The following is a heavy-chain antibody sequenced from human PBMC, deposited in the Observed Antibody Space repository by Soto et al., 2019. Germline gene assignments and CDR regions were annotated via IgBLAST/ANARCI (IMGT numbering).Heavy chain of an antibody. CDR3: ARGPPGYSSSWPFAY. V-gene: IGHV4-30-2*01. D-gene: IGHD6-13*01. J-gene: IGHJ4*02. CDR1: GTSISSGDYS. CDR2: IYHSGST. Sequence: PSETLSLTCAVSGTSISSGDYSWSWIRQPTGKGLEWIGYIYHSGSTYYNPSLKSRVTISIDRSKNHFSLKLSSVTAADTAVYYCARGPPGYSSSWPFAYWGQGTLVTVSS.